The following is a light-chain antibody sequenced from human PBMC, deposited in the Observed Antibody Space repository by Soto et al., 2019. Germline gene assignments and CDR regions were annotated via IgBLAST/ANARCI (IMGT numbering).Light chain of an antibody. V-gene: IGKV1-27*01. J-gene: IGKJ1*01. CDR2: AAS. Sequence: DIQLTQSPSSLSAPIGDRVTITCRASQGINNFLAWYQQKPGEAPKLLLYAASILRSGVPSRFSGSGSGTDFTLTISSLQPEDVATYYCQKYNSPPRTFGQGTRV. CDR3: QKYNSPPRT. CDR1: QGINNF.